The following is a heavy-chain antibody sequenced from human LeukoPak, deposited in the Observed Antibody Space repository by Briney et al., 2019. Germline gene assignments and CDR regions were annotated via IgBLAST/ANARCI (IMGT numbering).Heavy chain of an antibody. CDR1: GLSVSEYG. CDR2: VSYDGGHK. V-gene: IGHV3-30*03. J-gene: IGHJ4*02. D-gene: IGHD3-22*01. Sequence: GGSLRLSCVGSGLSVSEYGIHWVRQAPGKGLEWVAVVSYDGGHKYYADSVKGRFTISRDTSSDTVSLQMNSLRVEDTAVYYCARDRINMMVLGHDSGLDFWGQGTLVTVSS. CDR3: ARDRINMMVLGHDSGLDF.